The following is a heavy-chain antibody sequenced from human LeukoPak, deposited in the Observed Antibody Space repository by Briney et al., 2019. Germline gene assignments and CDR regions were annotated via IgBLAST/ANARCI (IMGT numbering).Heavy chain of an antibody. D-gene: IGHD3-3*01. CDR3: ARDGPHTGYLRFLEWLPGMDV. V-gene: IGHV3-30*03. J-gene: IGHJ6*02. CDR1: GFTFSSYG. CDR2: ISYDGSNK. Sequence: GGSLRLSCAASGFTFSSYGMHWVRQAPGKGLEWVAVISYDGSNKYYADSVKGRFTISRDNAKNSLYLQMNSLRAEDTAVYYCARDGPHTGYLRFLEWLPGMDVWGQGTTVTVSS.